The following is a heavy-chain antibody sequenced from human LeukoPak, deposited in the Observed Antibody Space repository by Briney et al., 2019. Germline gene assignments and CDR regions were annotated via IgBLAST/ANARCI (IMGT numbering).Heavy chain of an antibody. V-gene: IGHV4-39*01. CDR1: GSSISSSYY. CDR3: ARLNVDTDN. CDR2: IYYSGST. J-gene: IGHJ4*02. Sequence: SETLSLTCTVSGSSISSSYYWGWIRQPPGKGLEWIGSIYYSGSTYYNPSLKSRVTISVDTSKNQFSLKLSSVTAADTAVYYCARLNVDTDNWGQGTLVTVSS. D-gene: IGHD5-18*01.